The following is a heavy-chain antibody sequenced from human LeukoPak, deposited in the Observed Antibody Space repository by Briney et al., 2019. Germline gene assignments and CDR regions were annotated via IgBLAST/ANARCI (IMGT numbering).Heavy chain of an antibody. CDR1: GFSFSNFW. Sequence: PGGSLRLSCAASGFSFSNFWMSWVRQAPGKGLGWVANIKQDGSETYCLDSVKGRFTISRDNAKNSLYLQMNSLRDEDTAVYYCAVEGYCSGGSCYTNWFDPWGQGTLITVSS. V-gene: IGHV3-7*02. CDR2: IKQDGSET. J-gene: IGHJ5*02. D-gene: IGHD2-15*01. CDR3: AVEGYCSGGSCYTNWFDP.